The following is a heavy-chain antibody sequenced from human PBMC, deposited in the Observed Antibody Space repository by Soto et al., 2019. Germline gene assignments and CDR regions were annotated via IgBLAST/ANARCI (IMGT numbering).Heavy chain of an antibody. V-gene: IGHV1-69*01. D-gene: IGHD3-16*01. CDR1: GGTFSSYA. Sequence: QVQLVQSGAEVKKPGSSVKVSCKASGGTFSSYAISWVRQAPGQGLEWMGGIIPIFGTANYAQKFQGRVTITADESTSRAYMELRSLRSEDTAVYYCARRTPYDYVWGSPDYWGQGTLVTVSS. J-gene: IGHJ4*02. CDR2: IIPIFGTA. CDR3: ARRTPYDYVWGSPDY.